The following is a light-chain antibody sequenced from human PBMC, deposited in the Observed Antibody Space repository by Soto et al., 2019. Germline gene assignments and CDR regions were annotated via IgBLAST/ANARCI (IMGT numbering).Light chain of an antibody. J-gene: IGLJ3*02. Sequence: QSVLTQPASVSGSPGQSITISCTGTSSDVGGYDHVSWYQQHPGKAPKLIIYDVTVRPSGISRRFSGSKSDNTASLAVSGLQPEDEADSYCSSYTNKDTLLFGGGTKVTVL. CDR1: SSDVGGYDH. CDR3: SSYTNKDTLL. CDR2: DVT. V-gene: IGLV2-14*03.